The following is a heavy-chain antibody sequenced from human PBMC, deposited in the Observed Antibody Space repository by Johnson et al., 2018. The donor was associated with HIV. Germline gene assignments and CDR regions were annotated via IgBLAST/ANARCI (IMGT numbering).Heavy chain of an antibody. V-gene: IGHV3-48*01. Sequence: MLLVESGGGLVKPGGSLRLSCAASGFTFSSYSMNWVRQAPGKGLEWGSYLSSSSSTIYYADSVKGRFTISRDNAKNSLYLQMNSLRAEDTAVYYCARRGHDAFDIWGQGTMVTVSS. CDR3: ARRGHDAFDI. CDR1: GFTFSSYS. CDR2: LSSSSSTI. J-gene: IGHJ3*02.